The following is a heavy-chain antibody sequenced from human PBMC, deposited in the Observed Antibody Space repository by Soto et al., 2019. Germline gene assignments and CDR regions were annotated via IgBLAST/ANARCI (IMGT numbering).Heavy chain of an antibody. Sequence: GGSLRLSCAASGFTLSPYWMNWVRQAPGKGLEWVANIKQDGSEKYYVDSVKGRFIISRDNAKNSLYLQMNSLSAEDTAVYYCARGARGLRYFDWPRHFDYWGQGTLVTAPQ. CDR1: GFTLSPYW. D-gene: IGHD3-9*01. CDR3: ARGARGLRYFDWPRHFDY. V-gene: IGHV3-7*01. CDR2: IKQDGSEK. J-gene: IGHJ4*02.